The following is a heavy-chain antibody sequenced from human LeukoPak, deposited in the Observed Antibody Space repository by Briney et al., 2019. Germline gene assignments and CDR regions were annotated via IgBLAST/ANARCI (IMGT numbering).Heavy chain of an antibody. CDR3: ARDPPAYSSSSSWFDP. Sequence: ASVKVSCKASGYTFISYGTSWVRQAPGQGLEWMGWINTNTGNPTYAQGFTGRFVFSLDTSVSTAYLQISSLKAEDTAVYYCARDPPAYSSSSSWFDPWGQGTLVTVSS. CDR2: INTNTGNP. D-gene: IGHD6-6*01. CDR1: GYTFISYG. J-gene: IGHJ5*02. V-gene: IGHV7-4-1*02.